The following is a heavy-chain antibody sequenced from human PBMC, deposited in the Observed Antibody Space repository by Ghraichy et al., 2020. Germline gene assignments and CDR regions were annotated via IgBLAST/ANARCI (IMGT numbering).Heavy chain of an antibody. D-gene: IGHD2-15*01. Sequence: GGSLRLSCVASGLSFSSTVIHWIRQAPGEGLEWVAVMSNDGITQYYAGSVRGRFTTSRDNSKNTSFLQMNTLRAEDTGIYYCARRYCRFSNCRGNDGFDVWGQGTVVAVSS. CDR1: GLSFSSTV. CDR3: ARRYCRFSNCRGNDGFDV. J-gene: IGHJ3*01. V-gene: IGHV3-30-3*01. CDR2: MSNDGITQ.